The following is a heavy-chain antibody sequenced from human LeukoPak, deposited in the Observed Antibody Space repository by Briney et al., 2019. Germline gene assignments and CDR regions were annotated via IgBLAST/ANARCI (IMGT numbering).Heavy chain of an antibody. Sequence: SETLSLTCTVSGGSISSYYWSWIRQPPGKGLEWIGYIYYSGSTNYNPSLKSRVTISVDTSKNQFSLKLSSVTAADTAVYYCARLEVVPAAIGYYYYYMDVWGKGTTVTISS. CDR2: IYYSGST. J-gene: IGHJ6*03. CDR1: GGSISSYY. V-gene: IGHV4-59*12. CDR3: ARLEVVPAAIGYYYYYMDV. D-gene: IGHD2-2*01.